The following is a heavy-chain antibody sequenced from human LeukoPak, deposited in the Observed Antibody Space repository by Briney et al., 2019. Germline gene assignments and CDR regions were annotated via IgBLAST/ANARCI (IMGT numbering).Heavy chain of an antibody. CDR2: ISGSGGST. CDR1: GFTFSSYA. D-gene: IGHD3-10*01. CDR3: AKDHSGITMVRGVSAY. Sequence: GGSLRLSCAASGFTFSSYAMSWVRQAPGKGLEWVSAISGSGGSTYYADSVKGRFTISRDNSKSTLYLQMNSLRAEDTAVYYCAKDHSGITMVRGVSAYWGEGTLVTVSS. V-gene: IGHV3-23*01. J-gene: IGHJ4*02.